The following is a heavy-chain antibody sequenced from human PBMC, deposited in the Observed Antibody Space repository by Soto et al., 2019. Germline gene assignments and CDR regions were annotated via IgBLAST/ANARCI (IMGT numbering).Heavy chain of an antibody. D-gene: IGHD4-4*01. CDR2: ISYDGSNK. CDR3: AKDRYSNYSYYYYMDV. J-gene: IGHJ6*03. V-gene: IGHV3-30*18. CDR1: GFTFSSYG. Sequence: GGSLRLSCAASGFTFSSYGMHWVRQAPGKGLEWVAVISYDGSNKYYADSVKGRFTISRDNSKNTLYLQMNSLRAEDTAVYYCAKDRYSNYSYYYYMDVWGKGTTVTVSS.